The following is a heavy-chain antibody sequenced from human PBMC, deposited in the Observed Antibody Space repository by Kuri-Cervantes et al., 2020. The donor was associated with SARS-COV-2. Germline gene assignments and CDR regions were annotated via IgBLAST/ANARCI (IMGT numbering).Heavy chain of an antibody. V-gene: IGHV1-2*02. J-gene: IGHJ5*02. CDR2: INPNSGGT. Sequence: ASVKVSCKASGYTFTGYYMHWVRQAPGQGLEWMGWINPNSGGTNYAQKFQGRVTMTRDTSISTAYMELSRLRSEDTAVYYCATAPGLPSGSINWFDPWGQGTLVTVSS. CDR3: ATAPGLPSGSINWFDP. D-gene: IGHD3-10*01. CDR1: GYTFTGYY.